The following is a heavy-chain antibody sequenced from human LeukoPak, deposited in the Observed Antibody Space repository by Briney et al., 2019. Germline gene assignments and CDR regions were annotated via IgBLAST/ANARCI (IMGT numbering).Heavy chain of an antibody. CDR2: IIPIFGTA. CDR3: ARFRAGVGEPYGDY. CDR1: GGTFSSYA. D-gene: IGHD4-17*01. Sequence: ASVKVSCKASGGTFSSYAISWVRQAPGQGLEWMGGIIPIFGTANYAQKFQGRVTITADESTSTAYMELSSLRSEDTAVYYCARFRAGVGEPYGDYWGKGTTVTVSS. V-gene: IGHV1-69*13. J-gene: IGHJ6*04.